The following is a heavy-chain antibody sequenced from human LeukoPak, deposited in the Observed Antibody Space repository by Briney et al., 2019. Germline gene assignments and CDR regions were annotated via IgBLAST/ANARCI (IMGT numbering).Heavy chain of an antibody. D-gene: IGHD4-17*01. V-gene: IGHV3-48*03. J-gene: IGHJ2*01. CDR1: GFTFSSYE. Sequence: GGSLRLSCAASGFTFSSYEMNWVRQAPGKGLEWVSYISSSGSTIYYADSVKGRFTISRDNAKNSLYLQMNSLRAEDTAVYYCARTREVTTWGCYFDLWGRGTLVTVSS. CDR2: ISSSGSTI. CDR3: ARTREVTTWGCYFDL.